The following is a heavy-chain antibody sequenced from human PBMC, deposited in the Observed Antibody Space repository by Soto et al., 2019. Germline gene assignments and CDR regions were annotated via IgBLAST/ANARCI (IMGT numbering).Heavy chain of an antibody. CDR2: ISGSGGST. CDR1: GFTFSSYA. CDR3: AKASVPRMITFGGVIVIPSYFDY. J-gene: IGHJ4*02. D-gene: IGHD3-16*02. Sequence: GGSLRLSCAASGFTFSSYAMSWVRQAPGKGLEWVSAISGSGGSTYYADSVKGRFTISRDNSKNTLYLQMNSLRAEDTAVYYCAKASVPRMITFGGVIVIPSYFDYWGQGTLVTVSS. V-gene: IGHV3-23*01.